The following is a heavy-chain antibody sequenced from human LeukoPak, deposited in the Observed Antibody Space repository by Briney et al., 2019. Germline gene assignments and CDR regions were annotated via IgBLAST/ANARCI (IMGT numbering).Heavy chain of an antibody. D-gene: IGHD6-19*01. V-gene: IGHV4-34*01. Sequence: SETLSLTRAVYGGSFSGYYWSWIRQPPGKGLEWIGEINHSGSTYYNPSLKSRVTISVDTSKNQFSLKLSSVTAADTAVYYCARAAAVADYWGQGTLVTVSS. CDR3: ARAAAVADY. CDR2: INHSGST. CDR1: GGSFSGYY. J-gene: IGHJ4*02.